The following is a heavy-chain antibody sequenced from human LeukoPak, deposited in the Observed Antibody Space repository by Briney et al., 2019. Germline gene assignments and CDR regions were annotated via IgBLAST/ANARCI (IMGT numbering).Heavy chain of an antibody. J-gene: IGHJ3*01. Sequence: PGGSLRLSCAASGLSFSDYGMHWVRQAPGKGLEWVAVIWSDGSNKYYADSVKGRFTISRDDGKNSLYLQMNSLRDEDTGLYYCVRGGYSYGYGAFDLWGQGTMVTVSS. CDR3: VRGGYSYGYGAFDL. V-gene: IGHV3-33*01. CDR1: GLSFSDYG. D-gene: IGHD5-18*01. CDR2: IWSDGSNK.